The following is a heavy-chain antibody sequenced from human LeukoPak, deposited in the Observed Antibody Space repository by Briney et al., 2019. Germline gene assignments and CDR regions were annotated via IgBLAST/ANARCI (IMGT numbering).Heavy chain of an antibody. CDR1: GFTFSSYA. Sequence: PGGSLRLSCAASGFTFSSYAMSWVRQAPGKGLEWVSAISGSGGSTYYADSVEGRFTISRDNAKNTLHLQMTSLRAEDTAVYYCARGGPDSSDYSSLFDYWGRGIRVTVSS. D-gene: IGHD3-22*01. CDR3: ARGGPDSSDYSSLFDY. CDR2: ISGSGGST. V-gene: IGHV3-23*01. J-gene: IGHJ4*02.